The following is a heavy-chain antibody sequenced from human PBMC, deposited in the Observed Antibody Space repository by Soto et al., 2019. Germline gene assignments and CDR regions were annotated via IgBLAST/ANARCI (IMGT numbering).Heavy chain of an antibody. CDR3: ATSRGGITGSRLL. CDR2: IIPVFASP. CDR1: GATFNNYP. V-gene: IGHV1-69*01. J-gene: IGHJ4*02. D-gene: IGHD1-20*01. Sequence: QVHLVQSGTEVKKPGSSLRVSCKASGATFNNYPLSWVRQAPGQGLEWLGGIIPVFASPIYARNFQDRVTINADVSTGTAYMELSGLRSEDTAVYYCATSRGGITGSRLLWGQGTLVTVSS.